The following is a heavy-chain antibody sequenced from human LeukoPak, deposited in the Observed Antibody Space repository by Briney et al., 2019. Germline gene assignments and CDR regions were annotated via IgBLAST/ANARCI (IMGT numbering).Heavy chain of an antibody. J-gene: IGHJ4*02. Sequence: SETLSLTCAVSGGSISSSNWWSWVRQPPGKGLEWIGEIYHSGSTNYNPSLKSRVTISVDKSENQFSLKLSSVTAADTAVYYCARDRGGSSGFDYWGQGTLVTVSS. CDR2: IYHSGST. D-gene: IGHD1-26*01. CDR1: GGSISSSNW. V-gene: IGHV4-4*02. CDR3: ARDRGGSSGFDY.